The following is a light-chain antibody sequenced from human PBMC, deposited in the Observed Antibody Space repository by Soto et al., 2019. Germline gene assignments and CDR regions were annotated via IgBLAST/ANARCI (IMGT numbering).Light chain of an antibody. Sequence: DIHMTQSPSSLSASVGDRVTITCRASQSISRSLHWYQQKPGKAPKLLISAASSLQSGVPSTFSGSGSGTDFTLTISSLQPEDFATYYCQQSYSTPWTFGQGTKVDIK. CDR3: QQSYSTPWT. J-gene: IGKJ1*01. V-gene: IGKV1-39*01. CDR2: AAS. CDR1: QSISRS.